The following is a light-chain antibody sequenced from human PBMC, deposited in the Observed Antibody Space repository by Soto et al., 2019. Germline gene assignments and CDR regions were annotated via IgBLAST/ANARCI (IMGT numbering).Light chain of an antibody. CDR2: DVS. CDR3: CSYAGSYTYV. Sequence: QSALTQPRSESGSPGQSVTISCTGTSSDVGGYNYVSWYQQHPGRAPKLMIYDVSKRPSGVPDRFSGSKSGYTASLTISGLQAEDESDYYCCSYAGSYTYVFGTGTKLTLL. J-gene: IGLJ1*01. V-gene: IGLV2-11*01. CDR1: SSDVGGYNY.